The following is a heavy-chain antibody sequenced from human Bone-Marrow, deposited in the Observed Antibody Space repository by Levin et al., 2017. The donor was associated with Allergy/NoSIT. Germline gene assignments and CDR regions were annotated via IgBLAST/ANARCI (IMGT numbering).Heavy chain of an antibody. J-gene: IGHJ4*02. Sequence: GASVKVSCAASGFTFSSYWMHWVRQAPGKGLVWVSRINSDGSITSYADSVKGRFTISRDNAKNTLYLQMNSLRAEDTAVYYCARGYHYGSGTPDYWGQGTLVTVSS. CDR3: ARGYHYGSGTPDY. V-gene: IGHV3-74*01. CDR1: GFTFSSYW. CDR2: INSDGSIT. D-gene: IGHD3-10*01.